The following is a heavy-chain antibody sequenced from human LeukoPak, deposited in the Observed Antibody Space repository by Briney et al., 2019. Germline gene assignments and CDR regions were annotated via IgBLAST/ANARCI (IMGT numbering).Heavy chain of an antibody. D-gene: IGHD3-22*01. J-gene: IGHJ4*02. CDR3: TRHNHYEDGFDY. V-gene: IGHV3-73*01. Sequence: SGGSLKLSCAASGFTFSGSAMLWVRQASGKGLEWVGRIRSKANTYATAYAAPVKGRFIISRDDSKNTAYLQMNSLKTEDTAVYYCTRHNHYEDGFDYWGQGTLVTVPS. CDR1: GFTFSGSA. CDR2: IRSKANTYAT.